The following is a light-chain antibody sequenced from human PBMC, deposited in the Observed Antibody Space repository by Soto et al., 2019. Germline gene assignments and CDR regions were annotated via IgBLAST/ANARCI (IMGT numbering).Light chain of an antibody. V-gene: IGLV2-14*01. J-gene: IGLJ2*01. Sequence: SVLTQPASVSGSPGQSIAISCTGTSSDVGGYYSVSWYQQHPGKAPTLVIYDVSNRPSGVSNRFSGSKSDTMAFLTSSGLQAEYEADYYCSSYTGIRTRVFGGGNKLTVL. CDR1: SSDVGGYYS. CDR2: DVS. CDR3: SSYTGIRTRV.